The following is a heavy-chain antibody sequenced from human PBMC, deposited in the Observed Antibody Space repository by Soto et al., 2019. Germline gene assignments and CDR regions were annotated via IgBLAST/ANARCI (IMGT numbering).Heavy chain of an antibody. CDR1: GFTFSSYG. Sequence: QVQLVESGGGVVQPGRSLRLSCAASGFTFSSYGMHWVRQAPGKGLEWVAVIWYDGSNKYYADSVKGRFTISRDNSKNTLYLQMNSLRAEDTAVYYCAREYLDTVMYYGMDVWGQGTTVTVSS. V-gene: IGHV3-33*01. CDR2: IWYDGSNK. J-gene: IGHJ6*02. D-gene: IGHD5-18*01. CDR3: AREYLDTVMYYGMDV.